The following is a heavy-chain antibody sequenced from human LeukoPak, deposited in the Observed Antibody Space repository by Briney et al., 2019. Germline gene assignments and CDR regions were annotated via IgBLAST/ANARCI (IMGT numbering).Heavy chain of an antibody. D-gene: IGHD1-26*01. CDR3: ARDLRGSKWELRYFDY. CDR2: INPSGGST. CDR1: GYTFTSYY. V-gene: IGHV1-46*01. Sequence: ASVKVSCKASGYTFTSYYMHWVRQAPGQGLEWMGIINPSGGSTSYAQKFQGRVTMTRDTSTSTAYMELSSLRSEDTAVYYCARDLRGSKWELRYFDYWGQGTLVTVSS. J-gene: IGHJ4*02.